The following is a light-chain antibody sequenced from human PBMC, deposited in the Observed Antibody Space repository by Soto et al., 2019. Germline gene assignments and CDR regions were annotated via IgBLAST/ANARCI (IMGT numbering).Light chain of an antibody. J-gene: IGKJ3*01. CDR3: QQSYGASFT. CDR2: VAS. CDR1: QTVSGN. V-gene: IGKV1-39*01. Sequence: DVQLTQSPSSLSASVGDRVTITCRTSQTVSGNLHWYQQKPGKAPNLLIYVASNLQDGVPSRFRGGGSGRDFTLTITSLQPEDLATYYCQQSYGASFTFGPGTRVDI.